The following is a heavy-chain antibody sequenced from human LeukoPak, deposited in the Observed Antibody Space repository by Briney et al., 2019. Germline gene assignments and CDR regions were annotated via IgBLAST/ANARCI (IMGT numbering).Heavy chain of an antibody. Sequence: WGSLRLSCAASGFTFSTYWMHWVRQAPGKGLVWVSRIHGDGTFTTSADSVKGRFTIPRDNAQNMVYLQMYSLRVEDTAVYYCARDLVLGSGSYGQWGQGTLVTVSS. CDR2: IHGDGTFT. J-gene: IGHJ4*02. CDR3: ARDLVLGSGSYGQ. CDR1: GFTFSTYW. V-gene: IGHV3-74*01. D-gene: IGHD3-10*01.